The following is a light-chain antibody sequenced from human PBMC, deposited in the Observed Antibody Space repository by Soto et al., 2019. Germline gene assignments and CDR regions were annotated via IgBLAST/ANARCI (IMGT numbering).Light chain of an antibody. J-gene: IGLJ2*01. V-gene: IGLV1-40*01. CDR3: QSYDNSLSAAV. CDR2: ANR. CDR1: SSNTGAVYD. Sequence: QSVLTQLPSVSGAPGQRVTISCTGSSSNTGAVYDVPWYQQLPGTAPKILSYANRNRPSGVPDRISGSKSGTSASLAITGLQTEDEAYYDFQSYDNSLSAAVFGGGTKLTVL.